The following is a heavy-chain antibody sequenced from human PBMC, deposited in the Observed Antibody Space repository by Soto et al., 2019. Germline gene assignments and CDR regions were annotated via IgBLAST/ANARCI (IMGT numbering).Heavy chain of an antibody. D-gene: IGHD3-10*01. CDR2: IYYSGST. CDR3: ARDRDSRYYFDY. CDR1: GGSISSYY. J-gene: IGHJ4*02. V-gene: IGHV4-59*01. Sequence: SETLSLTCTVSGGSISSYYWSWIRQPPGKGLEWIGYIYYSGSTNYNPSLKSRVTISVDTSKNQFSLKLSSVTAADTAVYYCARDRDSRYYFDYWGQGTLVTVSS.